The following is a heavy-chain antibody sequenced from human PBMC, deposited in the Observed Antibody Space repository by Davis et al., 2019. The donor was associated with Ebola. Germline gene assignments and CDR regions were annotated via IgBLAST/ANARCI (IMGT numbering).Heavy chain of an antibody. D-gene: IGHD5-18*01. CDR2: ISSSSSYT. Sequence: GESLKISCAASGFTFSSYSMNWVRQAPGKGLEWVSYISSSSSYTNYADSVKGRFTISRDNAKNSLYLQMNSLRAEDTAVYYCARIWGRGIQLWQPYLDYWGQGTLVTVSS. CDR1: GFTFSSYS. V-gene: IGHV3-21*05. J-gene: IGHJ4*02. CDR3: ARIWGRGIQLWQPYLDY.